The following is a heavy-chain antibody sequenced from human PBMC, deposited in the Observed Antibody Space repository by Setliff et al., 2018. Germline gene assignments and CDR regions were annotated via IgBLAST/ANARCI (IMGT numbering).Heavy chain of an antibody. CDR1: GGSISSGGYY. Sequence: SETLSLTCTVSGGSISSGGYYWSWIRQHPGKGLEWIGYIYYSGSTYYNPSLKSRVTISVDTSKNQFPLKLSSVTAADTAVYYCARGKIRITMIVVPTGGAFDIWGQGTMVTVSS. CDR2: IYYSGST. D-gene: IGHD3-22*01. CDR3: ARGKIRITMIVVPTGGAFDI. V-gene: IGHV4-31*03. J-gene: IGHJ3*02.